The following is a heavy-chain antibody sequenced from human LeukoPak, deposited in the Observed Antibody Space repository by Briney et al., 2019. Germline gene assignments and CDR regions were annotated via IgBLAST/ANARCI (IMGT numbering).Heavy chain of an antibody. Sequence: SETLSLTCTVSGGSISSYYWSWIRQPAGKGLEWIGRIYTSGSTNYNPSLKSRVTMSVDTSKNQFSLKLSSVTAADTAVCYCARDRYFNLRYYYYYYMDVWGKGTTVTVSS. V-gene: IGHV4-4*07. CDR1: GGSISSYY. J-gene: IGHJ6*03. CDR3: ARDRYFNLRYYYYYYMDV. CDR2: IYTSGST. D-gene: IGHD2/OR15-2a*01.